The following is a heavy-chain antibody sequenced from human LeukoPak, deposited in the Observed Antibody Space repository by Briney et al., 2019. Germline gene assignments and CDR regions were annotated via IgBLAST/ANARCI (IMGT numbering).Heavy chain of an antibody. V-gene: IGHV4-4*07. D-gene: IGHD1-26*01. CDR2: VYSTGST. CDR1: GGSVRSYW. J-gene: IGHJ4*02. Sequence: SETLPLTCDVSGGSVRSYWWGWVRQPAGKGLEWLGRVYSTGSTKFNPSLKSRLTLSIDTSTNQFSLKLTSVTAADTAVYFCARQGYTASYYFLDYWSPGTLVTVSS. CDR3: ARQGYTASYYFLDY.